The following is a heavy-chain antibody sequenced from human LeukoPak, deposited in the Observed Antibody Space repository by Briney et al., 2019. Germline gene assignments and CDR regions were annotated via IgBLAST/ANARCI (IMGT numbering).Heavy chain of an antibody. CDR2: INPDGSNT. V-gene: IGHV3-74*01. CDR3: ARGPNVHPYYYMDV. Sequence: GGSLRLSXGASGFTFSTAWMNWVRQAPGKGLVWVSQINPDGSNTNYADSVKGRFTISRDNAKNTLYLQMNSLSAEDTAVYYCARGPNVHPYYYMDVWGKGTTVTVSS. J-gene: IGHJ6*03. CDR1: GFTFSTAW.